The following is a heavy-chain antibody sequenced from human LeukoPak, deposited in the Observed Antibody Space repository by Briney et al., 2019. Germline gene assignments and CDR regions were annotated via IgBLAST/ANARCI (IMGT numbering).Heavy chain of an antibody. CDR3: ARLGATHYFDY. J-gene: IGHJ4*02. CDR2: IYHSGST. D-gene: IGHD1-26*01. V-gene: IGHV4-38-2*02. Sequence: SEALSLTCTVSGYSISSGYYWGWIRQPPGKGLEWIGSIYHSGSTYYNPSLKSRVTISVDTSKNQFSLKLSSVTAADTAVYYCARLGATHYFDYWGQGTLVTVSS. CDR1: GYSISSGYY.